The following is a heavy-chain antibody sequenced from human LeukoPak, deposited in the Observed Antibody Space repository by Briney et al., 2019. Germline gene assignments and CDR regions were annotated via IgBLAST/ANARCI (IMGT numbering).Heavy chain of an antibody. CDR1: GGSISTYY. V-gene: IGHV4-59*01. CDR2: ISYSGKT. Sequence: PSESLSLTCTVSGGSISTYYWSWIRQPPGKGLEWIGYISYSGKTDYNPSLKSRVSISIDTSKKQFSLKLSSVTAADTAVYYCARAPTLYYFDYWGQGTLVTVSS. J-gene: IGHJ4*02. CDR3: ARAPTLYYFDY.